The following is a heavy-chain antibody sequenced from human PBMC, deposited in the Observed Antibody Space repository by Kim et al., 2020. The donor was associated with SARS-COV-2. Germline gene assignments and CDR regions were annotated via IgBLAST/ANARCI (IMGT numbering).Heavy chain of an antibody. CDR3: AKDPGRRTVIRGTMQAREPNWFDS. CDR2: ISASGTRT. D-gene: IGHD3-10*01. J-gene: IGHJ5*01. Sequence: GGSLRLSCAASGFTFSGYTMAWVRQTPGKGLEWVSSISASGTRTYYADSLKTRVLISRDNSKNTLFLEMHGLRVEDTAVYYCAKDPGRRTVIRGTMQAREPNWFDSWGQGTQVSVSS. CDR1: GFTFSGYT. V-gene: IGHV3-23*01.